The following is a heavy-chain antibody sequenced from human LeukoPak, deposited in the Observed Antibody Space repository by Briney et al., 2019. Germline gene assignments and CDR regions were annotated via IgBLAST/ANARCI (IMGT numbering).Heavy chain of an antibody. D-gene: IGHD3-3*01. CDR2: ISGSGGST. V-gene: IGHV3-23*01. CDR3: AKCPVNQYYDFWSGYLGSNFPLYFDY. CDR1: GFTFSSYG. Sequence: GGSLRLSCAASGFTFSSYGMSWVRQAPGKGLEWVSAISGSGGSTYYADSVKGRFTISRDNSKNTLYLQMNSLRAEDTAVYYCAKCPVNQYYDFWSGYLGSNFPLYFDYWGQGTLVTVSS. J-gene: IGHJ4*02.